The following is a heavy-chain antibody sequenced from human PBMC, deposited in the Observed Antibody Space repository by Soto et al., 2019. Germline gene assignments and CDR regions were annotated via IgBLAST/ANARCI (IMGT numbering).Heavy chain of an antibody. CDR3: ARMRSLRYFDWLLLNWFDP. J-gene: IGHJ5*02. CDR1: GGSVSSGSYY. CDR2: IYYSGST. D-gene: IGHD3-9*01. V-gene: IGHV4-61*01. Sequence: SETLSLTCTVSGGSVSSGSYYWSWIRQPPGKGLEWIGYIYYSGSTNYNPSLKSRVTISVDTSKNQFSLKLSSVTAADTAVYYCARMRSLRYFDWLLLNWFDPWGQGTLVTVSS.